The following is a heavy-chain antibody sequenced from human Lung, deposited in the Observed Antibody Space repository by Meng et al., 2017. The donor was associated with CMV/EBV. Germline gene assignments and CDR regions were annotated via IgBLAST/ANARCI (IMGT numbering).Heavy chain of an antibody. CDR1: GYTFTEYA. J-gene: IGHJ5*01. Sequence: SCKTSGYTFTEYALQWVRQAPGQRLEWMGWINVDSGNTKYSQNFQGRLTITRDTSATTAYMELSSLRSEDTAVYYCARDVYGGYDSWGQGTLVTVS. CDR2: INVDSGNT. V-gene: IGHV1-3*01. CDR3: ARDVYGGYDS. D-gene: IGHD5-12*01.